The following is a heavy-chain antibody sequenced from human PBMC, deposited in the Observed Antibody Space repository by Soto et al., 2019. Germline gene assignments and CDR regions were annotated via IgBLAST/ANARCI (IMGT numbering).Heavy chain of an antibody. CDR2: IWYDGSNK. Sequence: GGSLRLSCAASGFTFSSYGLHWVRQAPGKGLEWLAVIWYDGSNKYYADPVKGRFTISRDNSKNTLYLQMNSLRAEDTAVYYCARDRPRFGELTTLMDVWGQGTTVTVSS. J-gene: IGHJ6*02. D-gene: IGHD3-10*02. CDR1: GFTFSSYG. CDR3: ARDRPRFGELTTLMDV. V-gene: IGHV3-33*01.